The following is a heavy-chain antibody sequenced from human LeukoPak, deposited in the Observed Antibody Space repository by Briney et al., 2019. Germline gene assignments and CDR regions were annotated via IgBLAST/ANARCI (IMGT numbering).Heavy chain of an antibody. Sequence: SETLSLTCAVYGGSFSGYYWSWLRQPPGKGLEWIGEINHSGSTNYNPSLKSRVTISVDTSKNQFSPKLSSVTAADTAVYYCARTIVGPGTSYFDQWGQGTLVTVSS. D-gene: IGHD1-26*01. CDR1: GGSFSGYY. CDR3: ARTIVGPGTSYFDQ. J-gene: IGHJ4*02. CDR2: INHSGST. V-gene: IGHV4-34*01.